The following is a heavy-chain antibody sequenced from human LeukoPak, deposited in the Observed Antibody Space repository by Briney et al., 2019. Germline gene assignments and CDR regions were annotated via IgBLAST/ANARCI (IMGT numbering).Heavy chain of an antibody. CDR3: ARDQIRYYMNWFDP. V-gene: IGHV1-3*01. J-gene: IGHJ5*02. D-gene: IGHD3-9*01. CDR2: INAGNGNT. CDR1: GYTFTSYG. Sequence: ASVKVSCKASGYTFTSYGISWVRQAPGQRLEWMGWINAGNGNTKYSQKFQGRVTITRDTSASTAYMELSSLRSEDTAVYYCARDQIRYYMNWFDPWGQGTLVTVSS.